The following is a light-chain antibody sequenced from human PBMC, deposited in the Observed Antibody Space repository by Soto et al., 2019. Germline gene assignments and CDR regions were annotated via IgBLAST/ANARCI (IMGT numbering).Light chain of an antibody. CDR2: GAS. CDR1: EYVPSNF. V-gene: IGKV3-20*01. Sequence: EFVLTQSPGTLSLSPGERATLSCRASEYVPSNFLAWYQQRPGQAPRLLIYGASIRATGIPDRFSGSGSGTDFTLSISRLEPEDFAMYYCQQYGSSPPTTFGQGTRL. J-gene: IGKJ5*01. CDR3: QQYGSSPPTT.